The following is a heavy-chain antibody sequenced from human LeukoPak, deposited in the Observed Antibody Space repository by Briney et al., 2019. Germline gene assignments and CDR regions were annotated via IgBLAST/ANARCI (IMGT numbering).Heavy chain of an antibody. D-gene: IGHD2-2*01. V-gene: IGHV1-2*02. CDR2: INPNSGGT. J-gene: IGHJ5*02. CDR1: GYTFTGYY. Sequence: ASVKVSCKASGYTFTGYYMHWVRQAPGQGLECMGWINPNSGGTNYAQKFQGRVTMTRDTSISTAYMELSRLRSDDTAVYYCARAQHHIVVVPAALRIDPWGQGTLVTVSS. CDR3: ARAQHHIVVVPAALRIDP.